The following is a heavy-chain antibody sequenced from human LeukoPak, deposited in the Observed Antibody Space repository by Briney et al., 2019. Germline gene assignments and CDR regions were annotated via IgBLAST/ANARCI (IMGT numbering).Heavy chain of an antibody. CDR1: GGSISSYY. V-gene: IGHV4-4*07. D-gene: IGHD6-13*01. J-gene: IGHJ5*02. CDR3: AKDRNSSSWVNWFDP. CDR2: IYTSGST. Sequence: SETLSLTCTVSGGSISSYYWSWIRQPAGKGLEWIGRIYTSGSTNYNPSLKSRVTMSVDTSKNQFSLKLSSVTAADTAVYYCAKDRNSSSWVNWFDPWGQGTLVTVSS.